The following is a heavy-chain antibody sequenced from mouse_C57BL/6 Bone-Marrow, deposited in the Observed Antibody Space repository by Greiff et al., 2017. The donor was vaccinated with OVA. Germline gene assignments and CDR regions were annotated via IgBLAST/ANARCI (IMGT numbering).Heavy chain of an antibody. CDR3: TRGYSNYYAMDY. CDR1: GYTFTDYE. V-gene: IGHV1-15*01. J-gene: IGHJ4*01. D-gene: IGHD2-5*01. CDR2: IDPETGGT. Sequence: LQESGAELVRPGASVTLSCKASGYTFTDYEMHWVKQTPVHGLEWIGAIDPETGGTAYSQKFKGKAILTADKSSSTAYMELRSLTSEDSAVYYCTRGYSNYYAMDYWGQGTSVTVSS.